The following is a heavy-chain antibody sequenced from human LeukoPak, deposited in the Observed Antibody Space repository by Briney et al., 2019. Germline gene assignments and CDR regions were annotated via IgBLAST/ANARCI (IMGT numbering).Heavy chain of an antibody. CDR2: ISSSSSTI. V-gene: IGHV3-48*01. Sequence: QAGGSLRLSCAASGFTFSSYSMNWVRQAPGKGLEWVSYISSSSSTIYYADSVKGRFTISRDNAKNSLYLQMNSLRAEDTAVYYCARAPWPLDYWGQGTLVTVSS. CDR1: GFTFSSYS. CDR3: ARAPWPLDY. J-gene: IGHJ4*02.